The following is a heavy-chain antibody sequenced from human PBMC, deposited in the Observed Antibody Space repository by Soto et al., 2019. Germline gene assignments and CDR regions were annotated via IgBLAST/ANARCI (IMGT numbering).Heavy chain of an antibody. CDR2: INPNSGGT. V-gene: IGHV1-2*02. J-gene: IGHJ4*02. Sequence: AASVKVSCKASGYTFTGYYMHWVRQAPGQGLEWMGWINPNSGGTNYAQKFQGRVTMTRDTSISTAYMELSRLRSDDTAVYYCARDLDYGDYEYYFDYWGQGTLVTVSS. CDR3: ARDLDYGDYEYYFDY. D-gene: IGHD4-17*01. CDR1: GYTFTGYY.